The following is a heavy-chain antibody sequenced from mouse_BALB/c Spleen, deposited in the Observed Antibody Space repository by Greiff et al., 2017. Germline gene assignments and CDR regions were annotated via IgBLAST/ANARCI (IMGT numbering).Heavy chain of an antibody. CDR1: GYTFTDYA. Sequence: QVQLQQSGAELVRPGVSVKISCKGSGYTFTDYAMHWVKQSHAKSLEWIGVISTYYGDASYNQKFKGKATMTVDKASSTTYMELASLTSEDSAIYYCARDGHYGGAMDYWGQGTSVTVSS. D-gene: IGHD2-3*01. CDR3: ARDGHYGGAMDY. V-gene: IGHV1S137*01. CDR2: ISTYYGDA. J-gene: IGHJ4*01.